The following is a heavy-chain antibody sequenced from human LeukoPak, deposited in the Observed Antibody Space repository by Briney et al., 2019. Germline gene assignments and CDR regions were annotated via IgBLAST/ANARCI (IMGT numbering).Heavy chain of an antibody. CDR1: GFTFSDYY. J-gene: IGHJ4*02. CDR3: ARASLGYCSSTSCYTSEDY. D-gene: IGHD2-2*02. V-gene: IGHV3-11*04. Sequence: GGSLRLSCAASGFTFSDYYMSWIRQAPGKGLEWVSYISSSGSTIYYADSVNGRFTISRDNAKNSLYLQMNSLRAEDTAVYYCARASLGYCSSTSCYTSEDYWGQGTLVTVSS. CDR2: ISSSGSTI.